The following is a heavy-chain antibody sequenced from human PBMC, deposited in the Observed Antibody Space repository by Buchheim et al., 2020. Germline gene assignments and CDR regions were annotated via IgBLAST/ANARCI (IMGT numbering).Heavy chain of an antibody. CDR1: GFTVSSNY. D-gene: IGHD4-17*01. Sequence: EVQLVESGGGLVQPGGFLRLSCAASGFTVSSNYMSWVRQAPGKGLEWVLVIYCGGSTYLADSVKGRFTISRDNSKNTLYFQMNSRRAEDTAVYYCARDFHYGGGFDYGGQGTL. CDR2: IYCGGST. J-gene: IGHJ4*02. V-gene: IGHV3-66*02. CDR3: ARDFHYGGGFDY.